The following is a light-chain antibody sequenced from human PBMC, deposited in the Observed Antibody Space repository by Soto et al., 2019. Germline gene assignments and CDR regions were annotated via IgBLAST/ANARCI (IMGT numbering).Light chain of an antibody. CDR3: SSYTSSNTLE. CDR2: DVS. V-gene: IGLV2-14*03. Sequence: QSVLTQHASVSGSPGQSITISCTGTSSDVGSYNYVSWYQQYPGKGPKLMIYDVSNRPSGVSNRFSGSKSGNTASLTISGLQAEDEADYYCSSYTSSNTLEFGGGTKLTVL. CDR1: SSDVGSYNY. J-gene: IGLJ2*01.